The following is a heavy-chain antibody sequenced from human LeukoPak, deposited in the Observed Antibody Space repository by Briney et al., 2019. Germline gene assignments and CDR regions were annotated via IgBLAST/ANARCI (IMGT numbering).Heavy chain of an antibody. J-gene: IGHJ5*02. Sequence: SETLSPTCTVSGDSISSGSYYGNWIRQPPGKGLEWIGYIYYSGSTIYNPSLNSRVTISVDTSKNQFSLKLSSVTPADTAVYYCARDLCSGGSCYPGWLDPWGQGTLVTVSS. V-gene: IGHV4-61*01. CDR3: ARDLCSGGSCYPGWLDP. CDR1: GDSISSGSYY. D-gene: IGHD2-15*01. CDR2: IYYSGST.